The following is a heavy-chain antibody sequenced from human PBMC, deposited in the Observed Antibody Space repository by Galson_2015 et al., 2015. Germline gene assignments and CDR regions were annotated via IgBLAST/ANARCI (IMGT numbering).Heavy chain of an antibody. CDR2: IIPIFGTA. Sequence: SVKVSCKASGGTFSSYAISWVRQAPGQGLEWMGGIIPIFGTANYAQKFQGRVTITADESTSTAYMELSSLRSEDTAVYYCARWEALNGGTQSQAPYSDLWGRGTLVTVSS. D-gene: IGHD4-23*01. CDR3: ARWEALNGGTQSQAPYSDL. CDR1: GGTFSSYA. J-gene: IGHJ2*01. V-gene: IGHV1-69*13.